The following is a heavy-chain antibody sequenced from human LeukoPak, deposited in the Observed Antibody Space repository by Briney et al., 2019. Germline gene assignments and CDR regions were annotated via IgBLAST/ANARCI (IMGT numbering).Heavy chain of an antibody. CDR3: ARLYSGWHYDY. V-gene: IGHV5-51*01. J-gene: IGHJ4*02. CDR2: IYPGDSDT. CDR1: GYISTSYW. Sequence: LGESLQISCKGSGYISTSYWIGWARQMPGKGLEWMGIIYPGDSDTRYSPSFQGQVTISADKSISTAYLQWSSLKASDTAMYYCARLYSGWHYDYWGQGTLVTVSS. D-gene: IGHD6-19*01.